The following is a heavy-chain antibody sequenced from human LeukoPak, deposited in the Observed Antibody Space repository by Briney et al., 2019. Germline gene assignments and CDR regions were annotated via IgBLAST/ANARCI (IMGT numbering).Heavy chain of an antibody. D-gene: IGHD4-17*01. CDR1: GFTFRRYG. CDR2: INWNGGST. J-gene: IGHJ6*03. CDR3: ARVNGDSPGDYYYYMDV. Sequence: PGGFLRLSCAASGFTFRRYGMSWVRQAPGKGLEWVSGINWNGGSTGYADSVKGRFTISRDNAKNSLYLQMNSLRAEDTALYYCARVNGDSPGDYYYYMDVWGKGATVTVSS. V-gene: IGHV3-20*04.